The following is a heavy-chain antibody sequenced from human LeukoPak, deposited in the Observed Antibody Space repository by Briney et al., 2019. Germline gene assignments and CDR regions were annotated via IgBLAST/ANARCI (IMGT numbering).Heavy chain of an antibody. CDR1: GFTFNSYA. Sequence: GGSLRLSCIASGFTFNSYAMSWVRQAPGKGLEWVSAMSGSDAGTYYAGSVKGRFTISRDNAKNTLYLQMNSLRAEDTAVYYCARGGGYSYGSFDYWGQGTLVTVSS. CDR3: ARGGGYSYGSFDY. D-gene: IGHD5-18*01. V-gene: IGHV3-23*01. CDR2: MSGSDAGT. J-gene: IGHJ4*02.